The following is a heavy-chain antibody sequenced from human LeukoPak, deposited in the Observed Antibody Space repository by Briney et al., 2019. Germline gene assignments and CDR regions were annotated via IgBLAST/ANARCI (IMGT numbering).Heavy chain of an antibody. J-gene: IGHJ4*02. CDR3: ARVRDYGDYPPDY. CDR2: IGSSSSTI. V-gene: IGHV3-48*01. D-gene: IGHD4-17*01. Sequence: GGSLRLSCAASGFTFSSYSMNWVRQAPGKGLEWVSYIGSSSSTIYYADSVKGRFTISRDNAKNSLYLQMNSLRAEDTAVYYCARVRDYGDYPPDYWGQGTLVTVSS. CDR1: GFTFSSYS.